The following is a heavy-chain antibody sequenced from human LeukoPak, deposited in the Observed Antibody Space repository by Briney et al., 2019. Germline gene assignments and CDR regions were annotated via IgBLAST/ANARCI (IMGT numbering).Heavy chain of an antibody. CDR1: GFTFSSYS. D-gene: IGHD3-10*01. J-gene: IGHJ6*02. CDR2: ISSSSSYI. V-gene: IGHV3-21*04. CDR3: ARFGRYYYGMDV. Sequence: GGSLRLSCAASGFTFSSYSMTWVRQAPGKGLEWVSSISSSSSYIYYADSVKGRFTISRDNAKNSLYLQMNSLRAEDTAVYYCARFGRYYYGMDVWGQGTTVTVSS.